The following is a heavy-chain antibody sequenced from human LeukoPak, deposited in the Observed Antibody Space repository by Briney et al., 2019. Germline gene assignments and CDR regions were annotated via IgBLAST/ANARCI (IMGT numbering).Heavy chain of an antibody. CDR2: INPNSGGT. J-gene: IGHJ5*02. CDR3: AREEIVVVAAHGLCDP. CDR1: GYTFTGYY. D-gene: IGHD2-15*01. Sequence: ASVKVSCKASGYTFTGYYMHWVRQAPGQGLEWMGWINPNSGGTNYAQKFQGRVTMTRDTSISTAYMELSRLRSDGMAVYYCAREEIVVVAAHGLCDPRGQGSLFTVSS. V-gene: IGHV1-2*02.